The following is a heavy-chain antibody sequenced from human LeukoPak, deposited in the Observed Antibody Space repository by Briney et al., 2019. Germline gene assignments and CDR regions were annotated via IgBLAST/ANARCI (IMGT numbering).Heavy chain of an antibody. Sequence: SETLSLTCTVSGGSIGTNYWTWIRQPPGQGLEYIGYIYYTGATNYNPSLKSRVTISVDTSENQFSLKLTSVTAADTAVYFCAKYGNSGWVIDNWGQGTLVTVSS. CDR2: IYYTGAT. CDR3: AKYGNSGWVIDN. D-gene: IGHD6-19*01. V-gene: IGHV4-59*08. CDR1: GGSIGTNY. J-gene: IGHJ4*02.